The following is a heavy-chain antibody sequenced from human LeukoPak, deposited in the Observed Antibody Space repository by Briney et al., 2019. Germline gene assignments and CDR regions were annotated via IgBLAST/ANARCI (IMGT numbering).Heavy chain of an antibody. J-gene: IGHJ4*02. D-gene: IGHD5-18*01. CDR2: ISGSGGST. V-gene: IGHV3-23*01. Sequence: GGSLRLSCAASGFTFSSCTMNRVRQAPGKGLEWVSAISGSGGSTYYADSVKGRFTISRDNSKNTLYLQMNSLRAEDTAVYYCARQRGYSYGYLDYWGQGTLVTVSS. CDR1: GFTFSSCT. CDR3: ARQRGYSYGYLDY.